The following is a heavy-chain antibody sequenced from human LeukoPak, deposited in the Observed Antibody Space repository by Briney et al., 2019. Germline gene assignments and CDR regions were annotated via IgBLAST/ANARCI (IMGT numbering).Heavy chain of an antibody. CDR2: IKQDGSEK. J-gene: IGHJ6*04. Sequence: GGSLRLSCAASGFTFSSYWMSWVRQAPGKGLEWVANIKQDGSEKYYVGSVKGRFTISRDNAKNSLYLQMNSLTAEDTAVYYCAELGITMIGGVWGKATTVTISS. D-gene: IGHD3-10*02. CDR3: AELGITMIGGV. V-gene: IGHV3-7*01. CDR1: GFTFSSYW.